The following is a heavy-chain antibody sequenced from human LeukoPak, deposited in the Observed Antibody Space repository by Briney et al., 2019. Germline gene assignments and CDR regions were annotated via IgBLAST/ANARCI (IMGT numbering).Heavy chain of an antibody. V-gene: IGHV1-18*04. CDR2: IRAYNGNT. D-gene: IGHD2-2*01. CDR3: ASTLGSNSLSYYYGMDV. J-gene: IGHJ6*04. CDR1: GPTFTSYG. Sequence: ASVKVSCKASGPTFTSYGIGWVRPPPEQGLEWMGSIRAYNGNTNYAQKLQGRVTMTTDTSTSTDYLELRSLRSDDTAVYYCASTLGSNSLSYYYGMDVWSKGTTVTVSS.